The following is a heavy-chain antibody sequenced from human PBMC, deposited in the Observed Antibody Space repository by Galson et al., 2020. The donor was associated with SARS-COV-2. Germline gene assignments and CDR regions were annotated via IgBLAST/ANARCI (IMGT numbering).Heavy chain of an antibody. Sequence: VETSETLSLTCTVSGGSISSYYWSWIRQPPGKGLEWIGYIYYSGSTNYNPSLKSRVTISVDTSKNQFSLKLSSVTAADTAVYYCARHDRGIVVAEAFFDYWGQGTLVTVSS. V-gene: IGHV4-59*08. D-gene: IGHD3-22*01. CDR2: IYYSGST. J-gene: IGHJ4*02. CDR3: ARHDRGIVVAEAFFDY. CDR1: GGSISSYY.